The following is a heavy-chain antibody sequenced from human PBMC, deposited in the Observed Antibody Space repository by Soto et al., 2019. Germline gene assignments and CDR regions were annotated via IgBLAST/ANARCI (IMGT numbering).Heavy chain of an antibody. Sequence: PSETLSLTCTVSGGSISSYYWSWIRQPPGKGLEWIGYIYYSGSTNDNPSLKRRVNISVDTSKKQFSLKLSSVPAADTAVYYCARHLRDIVVVPAAMSQGAFDIWGQGTMVTVSS. CDR3: ARHLRDIVVVPAAMSQGAFDI. D-gene: IGHD2-2*01. CDR1: GGSISSYY. J-gene: IGHJ3*02. CDR2: IYYSGST. V-gene: IGHV4-59*08.